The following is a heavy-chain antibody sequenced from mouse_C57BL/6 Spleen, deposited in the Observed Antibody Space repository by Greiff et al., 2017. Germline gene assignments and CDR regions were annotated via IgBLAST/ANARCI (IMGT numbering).Heavy chain of an antibody. Sequence: EVQLQQSGAELVRPGASVKLSCTASGFNIKDDYMHWVKQRPEQGLEWLGWIDPENGDTEYASKFQGTATITADTSSNTAYLHLSSLTSEDTAVYYCTPWFACWGQGTLVTVSA. CDR3: TPWFAC. CDR2: IDPENGDT. V-gene: IGHV14-4*01. J-gene: IGHJ3*01. CDR1: GFNIKDDY.